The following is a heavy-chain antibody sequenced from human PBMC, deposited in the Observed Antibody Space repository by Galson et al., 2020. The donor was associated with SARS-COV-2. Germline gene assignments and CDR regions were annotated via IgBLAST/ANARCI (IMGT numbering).Heavy chain of an antibody. CDR1: GASVRSFY. V-gene: IGHV4-59*08. Sequence: ASETLSLTCSVSGASVRSFYWTWIRQPPGKGLEWIGSIYSNGDTSYNPSLHSRVTISLDTSNNQLSLRLTSVAAADTAIYYCARLAADSIEGRRWWETTDYESYGMDVWGRGTTVTVSS. D-gene: IGHD3-16*01. CDR2: IYSNGDT. J-gene: IGHJ6*02. CDR3: ARLAADSIEGRRWWETTDYESYGMDV.